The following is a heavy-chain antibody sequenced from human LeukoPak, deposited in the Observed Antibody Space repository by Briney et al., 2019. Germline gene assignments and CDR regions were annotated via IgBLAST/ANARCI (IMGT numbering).Heavy chain of an antibody. D-gene: IGHD3-3*01. CDR3: ADLYDFWSGCHDY. J-gene: IGHJ4*02. CDR1: GFTFSSYA. V-gene: IGHV3-23*01. Sequence: GGSLRLSCAASGFTFSSYAMSWVRQAPGKGLEWVSAISGSGGGTYYADSVKGRFTISRDNSKNTLYLQINSLRAEDTAVYYCADLYDFWSGCHDYWGQGTLVTVSS. CDR2: ISGSGGGT.